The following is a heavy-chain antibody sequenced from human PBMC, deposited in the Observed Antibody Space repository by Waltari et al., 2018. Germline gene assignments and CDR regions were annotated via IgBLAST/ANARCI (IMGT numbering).Heavy chain of an antibody. CDR1: GYSISSGYY. D-gene: IGHD3-22*01. Sequence: QVQLQESGPGLVKPSETLSLTCAVSGYSISSGYYWGWIRQPPGKGLEWIGSIYHSGSTYYNPSLKSRVTISVDTSKNQFSLKLSSVTAADTAVYYCARKQEEIVGEDGMDVWGQGTTVTVSS. V-gene: IGHV4-38-2*01. J-gene: IGHJ6*02. CDR3: ARKQEEIVGEDGMDV. CDR2: IYHSGST.